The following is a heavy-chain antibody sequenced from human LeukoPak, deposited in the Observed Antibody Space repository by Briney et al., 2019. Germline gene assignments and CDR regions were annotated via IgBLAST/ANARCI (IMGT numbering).Heavy chain of an antibody. Sequence: MASETLSLTCTVSGGSISSYYWSWIRQPPGKGLEWIGYIYYSGSTNYNPSLKSRVTISVDTSKNQFSLELSSVTAADTAVYYCARLLDSSGYLPFDYWGQGTLVTVSS. CDR3: ARLLDSSGYLPFDY. CDR1: GGSISSYY. CDR2: IYYSGST. D-gene: IGHD3-22*01. V-gene: IGHV4-59*08. J-gene: IGHJ4*02.